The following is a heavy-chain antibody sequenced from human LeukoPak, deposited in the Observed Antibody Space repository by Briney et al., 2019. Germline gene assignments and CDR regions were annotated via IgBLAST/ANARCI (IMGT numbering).Heavy chain of an antibody. Sequence: GGSLRLSCAASGFTFSSYAMSWVREAPGKGLEWVSAISGSGGSTYYADSVKGRFTISRDNSKNTLYLQMNSLRAEDTAVYYCAKDRVPSTRGATIDYFDYWGQGTLVTVSS. CDR3: AKDRVPSTRGATIDYFDY. CDR1: GFTFSSYA. CDR2: ISGSGGST. D-gene: IGHD1-26*01. V-gene: IGHV3-23*01. J-gene: IGHJ4*02.